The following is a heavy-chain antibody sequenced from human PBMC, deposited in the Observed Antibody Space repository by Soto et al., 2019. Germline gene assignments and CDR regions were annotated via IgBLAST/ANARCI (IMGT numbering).Heavy chain of an antibody. D-gene: IGHD1-1*01. CDR3: ARGWKVAGDAFDI. Sequence: GESLKISCKGSGYNFAVYWIGWVRQMPGKGLEWMGMIYPGDSNTRYSPSFQGQVTIPVDKSISTAYLQWSSLKASDTAMYYCARGWKVAGDAFDIWGQGTMVTVSS. J-gene: IGHJ3*02. V-gene: IGHV5-51*01. CDR1: GYNFAVYW. CDR2: IYPGDSNT.